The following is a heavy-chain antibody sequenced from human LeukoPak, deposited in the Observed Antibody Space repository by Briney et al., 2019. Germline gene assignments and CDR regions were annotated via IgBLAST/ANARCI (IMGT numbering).Heavy chain of an antibody. CDR2: ISSSGST. CDR1: GGSLSTYY. D-gene: IGHD1-26*01. CDR3: AREGRRSHSGY. J-gene: IGHJ4*02. V-gene: IGHV4-4*07. Sequence: SETLSLTCTVSGGSLSTYYWSWIRQSVGQGLEWIGRISSSGSTNYNPSLKSRVTMSVDTSKNQFSLKLSSVTAADTAVYYCAREGRRSHSGYWGQGTLVTVSS.